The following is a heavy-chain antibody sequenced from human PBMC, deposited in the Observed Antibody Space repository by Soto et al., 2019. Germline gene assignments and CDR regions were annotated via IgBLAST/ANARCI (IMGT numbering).Heavy chain of an antibody. CDR1: GGSFSGYY. D-gene: IGHD6-19*01. CDR2: INHSGST. Sequence: LSLTCAVYGGSFSGYYWSWIRQPLGKGLEWIGEINHSGSTNYNPSLKSRVTISVDTSKNQFSLKLSSVTAADTAVYYCARSPWLTQIQVQNFDYWGQGTLVTVSS. V-gene: IGHV4-34*01. CDR3: ARSPWLTQIQVQNFDY. J-gene: IGHJ4*02.